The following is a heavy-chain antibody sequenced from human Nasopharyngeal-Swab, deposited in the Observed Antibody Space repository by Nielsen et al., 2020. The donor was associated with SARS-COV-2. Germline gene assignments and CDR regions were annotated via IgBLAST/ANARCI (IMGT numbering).Heavy chain of an antibody. CDR3: ARRVARAPRHEGDYYYGMDV. D-gene: IGHD3-16*01. J-gene: IGHJ6*02. CDR2: IYYRGST. Sequence: WIRQPPGKGLEWIGSIYYRGSTYYNPSLKSRVTISVDTSKNQFSLKLSSVTAADTAVYYYARRVARAPRHEGDYYYGMDVWDQGTTVTVSS. V-gene: IGHV4-39*01.